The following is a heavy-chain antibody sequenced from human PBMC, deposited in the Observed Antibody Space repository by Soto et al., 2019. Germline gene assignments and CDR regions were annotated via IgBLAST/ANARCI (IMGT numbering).Heavy chain of an antibody. CDR2: ISYDGSDK. V-gene: IGHV3-30*18. CDR3: AKVTGYCSSSSCRRDYYYYYGMDV. D-gene: IGHD2-2*01. J-gene: IGHJ6*02. CDR1: GFTFSNYG. Sequence: QVQLVESGGGMVQPGRSQRLSCAASGFTFSNYGMHWVRQAPGKGLEWVAVISYDGSDKYYADSVKGRFSISRDNSKNTLYLQMNSLRAEDTAVYYCAKVTGYCSSSSCRRDYYYYYGMDVWGQGTTVTVSS.